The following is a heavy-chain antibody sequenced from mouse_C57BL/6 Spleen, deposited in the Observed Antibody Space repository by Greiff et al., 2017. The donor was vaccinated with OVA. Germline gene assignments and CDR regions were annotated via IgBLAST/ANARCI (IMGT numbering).Heavy chain of an antibody. Sequence: GGGLVQPKGSLKLSCAASGFSFNTYAMNWVRQAPGKGLEWVARIRSKSNNYATYYADSVKDRFTISRDDSESMLYLQMNNLKTEDTAMYYCVRSHYSNYFDYWGQGTTLTVSS. D-gene: IGHD2-5*01. V-gene: IGHV10-1*01. J-gene: IGHJ2*01. CDR2: IRSKSNNYAT. CDR1: GFSFNTYA. CDR3: VRSHYSNYFDY.